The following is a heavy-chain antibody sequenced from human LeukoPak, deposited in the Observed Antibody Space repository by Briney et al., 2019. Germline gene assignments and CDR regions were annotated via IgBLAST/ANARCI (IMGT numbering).Heavy chain of an antibody. J-gene: IGHJ4*02. CDR1: GGSISSYY. CDR2: IYYSGST. V-gene: IGHV4-59*01. D-gene: IGHD3-22*01. Sequence: SETLSLTCTVSGGSISSYYWSWIRQPPGKGLEWIGYIYYSGSTSYNPSLKSRVTISVDTSKNQFSLKLSSVTAADTAVYYCARVRVYYDSSGYPPYYFDYWGQGTLVTVSS. CDR3: ARVRVYYDSSGYPPYYFDY.